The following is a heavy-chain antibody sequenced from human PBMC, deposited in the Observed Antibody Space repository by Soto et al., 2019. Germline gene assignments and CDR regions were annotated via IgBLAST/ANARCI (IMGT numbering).Heavy chain of an antibody. D-gene: IGHD3-3*01. CDR1: GFTFSSYG. V-gene: IGHV3-30*18. Sequence: SLRLSCAASGFTFSSYGMRWVRQAPGKGLEWVAVISYDGSNKYYADSVKGRFTISRDNSKNTLYLQMNSLRAEDTAVYYCAKAWSYDFWSGYYGDYWGQGTLVTVSS. CDR2: ISYDGSNK. CDR3: AKAWSYDFWSGYYGDY. J-gene: IGHJ4*02.